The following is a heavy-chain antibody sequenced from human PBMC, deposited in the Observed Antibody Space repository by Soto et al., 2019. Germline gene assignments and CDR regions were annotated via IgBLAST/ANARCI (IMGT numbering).Heavy chain of an antibody. CDR2: IKQDGSEK. Sequence: PVGSLRLSCAASGFTFSSYWMSWVRQAPGKGLEWVANIKQDGSEKYYVDSVKGRFTISRDNAKNSLYLQMNSLRAEDTAVYYCARGKHIVVVTAEYYFDYWGQGTLVTVSS. J-gene: IGHJ4*02. D-gene: IGHD2-21*02. CDR3: ARGKHIVVVTAEYYFDY. V-gene: IGHV3-7*03. CDR1: GFTFSSYW.